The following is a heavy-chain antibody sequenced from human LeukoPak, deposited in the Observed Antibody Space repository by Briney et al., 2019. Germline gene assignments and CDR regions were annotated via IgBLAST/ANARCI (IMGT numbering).Heavy chain of an antibody. CDR3: AQGGHGSGSYRYFDY. D-gene: IGHD3-10*01. Sequence: SETLSLTCTVSGGSVSSSRHYWGWIRQPPGKGLEWIGYINYSGSTNYNPSLKSRVTMSVVTSKNQFSLKLSSVTAADTAVYYCAQGGHGSGSYRYFDYWGQGTLVTVSS. V-gene: IGHV4-61*05. J-gene: IGHJ4*02. CDR2: INYSGST. CDR1: GGSVSSSRHY.